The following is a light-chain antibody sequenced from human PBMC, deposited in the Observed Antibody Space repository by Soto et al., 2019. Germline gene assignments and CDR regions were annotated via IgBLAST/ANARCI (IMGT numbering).Light chain of an antibody. J-gene: IGKJ1*01. CDR3: QQYGGSPPT. Sequence: EIVLTQSPGTLSLSPGERATLSCRASQSVSSNYLAWYQRKPGQAPRLLIYDASSRATDIPNRFSGSGSGTDFTLTITRLEPEDFAVYFCQQYGGSPPTFDQGTKVEIK. CDR1: QSVSSNY. V-gene: IGKV3-20*01. CDR2: DAS.